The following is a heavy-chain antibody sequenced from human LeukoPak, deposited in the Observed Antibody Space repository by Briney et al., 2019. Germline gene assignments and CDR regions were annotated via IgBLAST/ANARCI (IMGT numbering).Heavy chain of an antibody. J-gene: IGHJ4*02. CDR1: GFSFSSYA. Sequence: GGSLRLSCAASGFSFSSYAMSWVRQAPGMRLEWVSSISGSGEITYYADSLEGRFTISRDNSKNTLYLQMNSLRAEDTAVYYCARGDDISPGRVLEYWGRGTLVTVSS. CDR2: ISGSGEIT. V-gene: IGHV3-23*01. CDR3: ARGDDISPGRVLEY. D-gene: IGHD3-9*01.